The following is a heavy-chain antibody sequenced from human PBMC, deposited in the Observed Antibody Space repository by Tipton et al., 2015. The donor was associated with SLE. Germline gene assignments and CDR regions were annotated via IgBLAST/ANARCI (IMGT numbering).Heavy chain of an antibody. D-gene: IGHD5-18*01. Sequence: TLSLTCAVSGYSISSGYYWGWIRQPPGKGLEWIGSIYHSGSTNYNPPLKSRVTISVDTSKNQFSLKLSSVTDADTAMYYCARTRRLLSAFDIWGQGTMVTVSS. V-gene: IGHV4-38-2*01. CDR3: ARTRRLLSAFDI. CDR2: IYHSGST. J-gene: IGHJ3*02. CDR1: GYSISSGYY.